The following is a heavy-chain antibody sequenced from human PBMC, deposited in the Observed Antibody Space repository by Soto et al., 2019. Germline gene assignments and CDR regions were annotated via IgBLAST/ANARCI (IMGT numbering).Heavy chain of an antibody. J-gene: IGHJ4*02. CDR2: IYYSGST. Sequence: QLQLQESGPGLVKPSETLSLTCTVSGGSISSSSYYWGWIRQPPGKGLEWIGSIYYSGSTYYNPSLKSRVTISVDTSKNQFSLKLRSVTAADTAVYYCARLWDYVWGSYRYTGSPFDYWGQGTLVTVSS. D-gene: IGHD3-16*02. CDR3: ARLWDYVWGSYRYTGSPFDY. CDR1: GGSISSSSYY. V-gene: IGHV4-39*01.